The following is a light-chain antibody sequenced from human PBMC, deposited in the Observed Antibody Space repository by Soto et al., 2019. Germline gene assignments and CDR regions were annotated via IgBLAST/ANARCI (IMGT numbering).Light chain of an antibody. CDR1: SSDIGGYNY. Sequence: QSVLTQPASVSGSPGQSITISCTGTSSDIGGYNYASWYQQHPGKAPKVVIYEVSNRPLGVSNRFSASKSGNTASLIISGLQADDEADYFCSSYRSTTTFGVFGTGTKVTVL. CDR2: EVS. CDR3: SSYRSTTTFGV. J-gene: IGLJ1*01. V-gene: IGLV2-14*01.